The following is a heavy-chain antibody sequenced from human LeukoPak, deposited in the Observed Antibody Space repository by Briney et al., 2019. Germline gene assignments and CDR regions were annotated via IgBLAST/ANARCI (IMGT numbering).Heavy chain of an antibody. D-gene: IGHD2-8*01. CDR1: GYTFTGYY. CDR3: AREYCTNGVCYLHDAFDI. CDR2: INPYSGGT. V-gene: IGHV1-2*02. Sequence: SSVKVSCKASGYTFTGYYMHWVRQAPGQGLEWMGWINPYSGGTNYAQKFQGRVTMTRDTSISTAYMELSRLRSDDTAVYYCAREYCTNGVCYLHDAFDIWGQGTMVTVSS. J-gene: IGHJ3*02.